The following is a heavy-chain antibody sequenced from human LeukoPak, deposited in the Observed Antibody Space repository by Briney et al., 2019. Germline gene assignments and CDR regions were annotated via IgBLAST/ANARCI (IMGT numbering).Heavy chain of an antibody. CDR2: IYYSGST. CDR3: ARDQVARYDFWSGYPDY. D-gene: IGHD3-3*01. CDR1: GGSISSYY. V-gene: IGHV4-59*01. Sequence: PSETLSLTCTVSGGSISSYYWSWIRQPPGKGLEWIGYIYYSGSTNYNPSLKSRVTISVDTSKNQFSLKLSSVTAADTAVYYCARDQVARYDFWSGYPDYWGQGTLVTVSS. J-gene: IGHJ4*02.